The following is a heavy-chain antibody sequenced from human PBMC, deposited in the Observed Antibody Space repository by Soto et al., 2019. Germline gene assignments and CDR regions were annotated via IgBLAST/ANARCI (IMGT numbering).Heavy chain of an antibody. Sequence: SETLSLTCFVSGGSISSSTYYWGWIRQPPGKGLEWIGSIYYSGSTYYNPSLKSRVTISVDTSKNQFSLKLSSVTAADTAVYYCVRDQRDYFDYWGQGTLVTVSS. J-gene: IGHJ4*02. CDR2: IYYSGST. CDR1: GGSISSSTYY. CDR3: VRDQRDYFDY. D-gene: IGHD3-10*01. V-gene: IGHV4-39*01.